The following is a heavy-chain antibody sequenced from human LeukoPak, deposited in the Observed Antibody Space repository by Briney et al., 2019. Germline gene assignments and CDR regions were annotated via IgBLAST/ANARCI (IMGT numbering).Heavy chain of an antibody. CDR3: AKHSGSYVEEFQFDY. J-gene: IGHJ4*02. Sequence: PGGSLRLSCAASGFTFSSYAMSWVRQAPGKGLEWVSAISGSGGSTYYADSVKGRFTISRDNSKNTLYLQMNSLRAEDTAVYYCAKHSGSYVEEFQFDYWGQGTLVTVSS. V-gene: IGHV3-23*01. CDR1: GFTFSSYA. D-gene: IGHD1-26*01. CDR2: ISGSGGST.